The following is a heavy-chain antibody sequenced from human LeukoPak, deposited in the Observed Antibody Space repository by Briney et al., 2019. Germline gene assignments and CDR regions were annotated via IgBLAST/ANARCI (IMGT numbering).Heavy chain of an antibody. V-gene: IGHV4-38-2*02. Sequence: SETLSLTCTVSGGSISSYYWSWIRQPPGKGLEWIGSIYHSGSTYYNPSLKSRVTISVDTSKNQFSLKLSSVTAADTAVYYCARDWGSSGYYYFDYWGQGTLVTVSS. D-gene: IGHD3-22*01. J-gene: IGHJ4*02. CDR2: IYHSGST. CDR1: GGSISSYY. CDR3: ARDWGSSGYYYFDY.